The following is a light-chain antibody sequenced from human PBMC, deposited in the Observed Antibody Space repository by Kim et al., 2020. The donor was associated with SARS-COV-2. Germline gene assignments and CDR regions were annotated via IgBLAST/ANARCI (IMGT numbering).Light chain of an antibody. J-gene: IGKJ1*01. CDR2: SAS. Sequence: ASVEDEVPITCRASQSISNWLAWYQQKPGKAPILLIYSASNLQSGVPSRFSGSGSGTEFTLTISSLQPDDFATYYCQQYNTYSGTFGQGTKVDIK. CDR3: QQYNTYSGT. V-gene: IGKV1-5*01. CDR1: QSISNW.